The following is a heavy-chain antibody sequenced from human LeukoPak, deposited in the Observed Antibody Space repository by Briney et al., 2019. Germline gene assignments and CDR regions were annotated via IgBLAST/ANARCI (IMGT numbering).Heavy chain of an antibody. Sequence: PGGSLRLSCAASGFTFDDYGMSWVRQAPGKGLEWVSGINWNGGSTGYADSVKGRFTISRDNAKNSLYLQMNSLRAEDTALYYCARDPVYVWGSYRSEPIDSHLWMWGQGTLVTVSS. V-gene: IGHV3-20*04. D-gene: IGHD3-16*02. CDR3: ARDPVYVWGSYRSEPIDSHLWM. CDR1: GFTFDDYG. CDR2: INWNGGST. J-gene: IGHJ4*02.